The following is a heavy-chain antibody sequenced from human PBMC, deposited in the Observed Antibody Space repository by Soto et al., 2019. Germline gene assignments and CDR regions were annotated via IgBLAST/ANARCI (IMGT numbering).Heavy chain of an antibody. V-gene: IGHV1-18*01. CDR3: ARYRDSSGSLSGY. CDR1: GYSFINYG. CDR2: ITTYNGKA. Sequence: ASVKVSCKVSGYSFINYGISWVRQAPGQGLEWMGGITTYNGKANYAQKFQGRVTMATDTPTSIAYMEGRSLRSDDTAVYYCARYRDSSGSLSGYWGQGTLVTVSS. J-gene: IGHJ4*02. D-gene: IGHD3-22*01.